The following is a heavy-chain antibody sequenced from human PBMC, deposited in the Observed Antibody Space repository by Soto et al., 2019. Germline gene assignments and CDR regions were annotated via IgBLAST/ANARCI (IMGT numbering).Heavy chain of an antibody. D-gene: IGHD6-19*01. J-gene: IGHJ4*02. Sequence: PGGSLRLSCAASGFSFSNYAMSWVRQAPGKGLEWVSAISGSGGSTYYADSVKGRFTISRDNSKNTLYLQMNSLRAEDTAVYYCARDRLARGIPVAGRIDCWGQGALVTVSS. CDR3: ARDRLARGIPVAGRIDC. V-gene: IGHV3-23*01. CDR2: ISGSGGST. CDR1: GFSFSNYA.